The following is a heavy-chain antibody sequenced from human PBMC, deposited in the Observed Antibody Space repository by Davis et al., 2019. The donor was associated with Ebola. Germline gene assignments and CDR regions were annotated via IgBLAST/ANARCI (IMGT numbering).Heavy chain of an antibody. CDR1: GGSISSYY. CDR2: IYYSGST. D-gene: IGHD3-22*01. V-gene: IGHV4-59*08. CDR3: ARRPATSYDSLGGYFDL. J-gene: IGHJ2*01. Sequence: MPSETLSLTCTVSGGSISSYYWNWIRQPPVKGLEWIGYIYYSGSTNYNPSLKSRVTISVDTSKNQFSLKLSSVTAADTAVYYCARRPATSYDSLGGYFDLWGRGTLVTVSS.